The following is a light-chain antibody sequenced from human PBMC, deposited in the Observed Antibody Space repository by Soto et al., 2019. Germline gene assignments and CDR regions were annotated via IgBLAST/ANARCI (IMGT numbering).Light chain of an antibody. J-gene: IGLJ1*01. V-gene: IGLV2-14*01. CDR3: SSYTSSSTTYV. CDR2: DVT. CDR1: GSDVGGYNY. Sequence: QSALTQPASVSASPGQSITISCPGTGSDVGGYNYVSCYQRHPVKAPKLVIYDVTNRPSGVSDRFSGSKSGNTASLTISGLQAEDEADYYSSSYTSSSTTYVFGTGTKVTVL.